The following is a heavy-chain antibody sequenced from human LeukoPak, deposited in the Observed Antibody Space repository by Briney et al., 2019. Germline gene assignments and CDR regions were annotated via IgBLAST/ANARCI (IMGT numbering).Heavy chain of an antibody. Sequence: GGSLRLSCAASGFTFSSYAMNWVRQAPGKGLEWVSGISNGGSTYYADSVKGRFTISRDYFQNTLYLQMNSLRAEDTAVYYCAKETSSSFDYWGQGTLVIVSS. CDR1: GFTFSSYA. J-gene: IGHJ4*02. CDR3: AKETSSSFDY. D-gene: IGHD6-6*01. CDR2: ISNGGST. V-gene: IGHV3-23*01.